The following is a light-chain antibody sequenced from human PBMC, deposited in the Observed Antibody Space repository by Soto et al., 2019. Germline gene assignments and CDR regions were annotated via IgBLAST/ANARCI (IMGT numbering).Light chain of an antibody. J-gene: IGKJ1*01. Sequence: EIVLTQSPGTLSLSPGDTATLSCRASQSFNSAYLAWYQQRTGQPPRRLIYASSSRAAGIPDRFRCTVSGTEFALIISRLEPEDFAVYYCLHYVDSPWGFGQGTVVEFK. CDR2: ASS. CDR1: QSFNSAY. CDR3: LHYVDSPWG. V-gene: IGKV3-20*01.